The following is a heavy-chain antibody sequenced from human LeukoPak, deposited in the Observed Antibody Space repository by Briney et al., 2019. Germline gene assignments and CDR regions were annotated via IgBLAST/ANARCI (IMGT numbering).Heavy chain of an antibody. V-gene: IGHV3-53*05. D-gene: IGHD4-23*01. CDR3: AMTSYGGIAYFDY. J-gene: IGHJ4*02. CDR1: GFTVSNNY. CDR2: IYSGGRT. Sequence: GGSLRLSCAVSGFTVSNNYMNWVRQAPGKGLEWVSIIYSGGRTYYADSAKGRFTISRDNSKNTLYLQMNSLRAEDTAVYYCAMTSYGGIAYFDYWGQGTLVTVSS.